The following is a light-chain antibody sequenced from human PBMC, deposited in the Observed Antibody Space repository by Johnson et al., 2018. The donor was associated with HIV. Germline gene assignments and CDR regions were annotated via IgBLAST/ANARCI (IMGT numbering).Light chain of an antibody. CDR3: GTWDSRLGPHYV. Sequence: QSVLTQPPSVSAAPGQKVTISCSGSTSNIGNNYVSWYQQLPGTAPKLLIYEKNKRPSGIPDRFSASKSGTSATLDITGLQTGDEADYYCGTWDSRLGPHYVFGTATKVTGL. CDR2: EKN. J-gene: IGLJ1*01. V-gene: IGLV1-51*02. CDR1: TSNIGNNY.